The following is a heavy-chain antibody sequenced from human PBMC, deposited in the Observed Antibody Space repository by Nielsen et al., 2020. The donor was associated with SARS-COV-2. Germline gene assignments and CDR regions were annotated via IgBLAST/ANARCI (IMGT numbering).Heavy chain of an antibody. CDR3: ARGRYSGYDFLSPTYYYYGMDV. D-gene: IGHD5-12*01. CDR2: INHSGST. J-gene: IGHJ6*02. Sequence: WIRQPPGKGLEWIGEINHSGSTNYNPSLKSRVTISVDTSKNQFSLKLSSVTAADTAVYYCARGRYSGYDFLSPTYYYYGMDVWGQGTTVTVSS. V-gene: IGHV4-34*01.